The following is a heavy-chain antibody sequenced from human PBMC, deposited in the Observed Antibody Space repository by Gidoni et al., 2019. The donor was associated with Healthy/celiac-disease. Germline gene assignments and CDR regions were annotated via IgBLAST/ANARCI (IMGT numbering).Heavy chain of an antibody. CDR1: GVSISSGGYY. V-gene: IGHV4-31*03. CDR2: IYYSGST. J-gene: IGHJ5*02. CDR3: ARDTGAVAGTRWFDP. D-gene: IGHD6-19*01. Sequence: QVQLQESGPGLVKPSQTLSLTCTVSGVSISSGGYYWSCIRQPPGKGLEWIGYIYYSGSTYYNPSLKSRVTISVETSKNKFSLKLSSVTAADTAVYYCARDTGAVAGTRWFDPWGQGTLVTVSS.